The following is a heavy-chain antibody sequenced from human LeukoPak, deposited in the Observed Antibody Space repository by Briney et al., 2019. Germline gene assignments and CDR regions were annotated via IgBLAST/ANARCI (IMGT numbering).Heavy chain of an antibody. D-gene: IGHD5-18*01. J-gene: IGHJ4*02. Sequence: GRFTISRDNAKNSLYLQMNSLRAEDTAVYYCATYSYDGYSFDYWGQGTLVTVSS. V-gene: IGHV3-11*06. CDR3: ATYSYDGYSFDY.